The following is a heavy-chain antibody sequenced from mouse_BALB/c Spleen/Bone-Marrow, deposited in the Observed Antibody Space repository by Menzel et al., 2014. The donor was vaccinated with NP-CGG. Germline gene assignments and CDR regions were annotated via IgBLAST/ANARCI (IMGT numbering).Heavy chain of an antibody. CDR1: GFSLSRYS. V-gene: IGHV2-6-4*01. CDR3: ARNPPYGNYEDYYAMDY. D-gene: IGHD2-1*01. Sequence: VKVVESGPGLVAPSQSLSITCTVSGFSLSRYSVHWVRQPPGKGLEWLGMIWGGGSSDYNSALKSRLSISKDNSKSQVFLKMNSLQTDDTAMYYCARNPPYGNYEDYYAMDYWGQGTPVTVSS. CDR2: IWGGGSS. J-gene: IGHJ4*01.